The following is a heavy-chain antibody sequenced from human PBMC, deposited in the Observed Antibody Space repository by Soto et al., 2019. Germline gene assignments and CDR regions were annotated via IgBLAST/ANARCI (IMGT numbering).Heavy chain of an antibody. J-gene: IGHJ6*02. D-gene: IGHD6-13*01. CDR3: ASSPPGYAAAEEPAIYGMDV. Sequence: GASVQVSCKASGYTFTSYYMHWVRQAPGQGLEWMGIINPSGGSTSYAQKFQGRVTMTRDTSTSTVYMELSSLRSEDTAVYYCASSPPGYAAAEEPAIYGMDVWGQGTTVTVSS. CDR1: GYTFTSYY. V-gene: IGHV1-46*03. CDR2: INPSGGST.